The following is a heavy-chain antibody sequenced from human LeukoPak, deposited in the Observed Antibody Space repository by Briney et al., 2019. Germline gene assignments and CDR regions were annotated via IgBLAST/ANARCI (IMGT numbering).Heavy chain of an antibody. CDR3: AKGSRRKPLRFLEWSTYYFDY. J-gene: IGHJ4*02. D-gene: IGHD3-3*01. Sequence: GGSLRLSCAASGFTFSSYAMSWVSQAPGKGLEWVSAISGSGGSTYYADSVKGRFTISRDNCKNTLYLQMNSLRAEDTAVYYCAKGSRRKPLRFLEWSTYYFDYWGQGTLVTVSS. V-gene: IGHV3-23*01. CDR2: ISGSGGST. CDR1: GFTFSSYA.